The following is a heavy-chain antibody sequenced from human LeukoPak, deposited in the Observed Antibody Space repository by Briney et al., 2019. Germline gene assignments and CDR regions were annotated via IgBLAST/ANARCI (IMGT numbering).Heavy chain of an antibody. CDR1: GFTFSSYA. V-gene: IGHV3-23*01. CDR3: ARDGGYCSGGSCYFFSY. D-gene: IGHD2-15*01. Sequence: PGGSLRLSCATSGFTFSSYAMSWVRQAPGKGLEWVSAISGSGGSTYYADSVKGRFTISRDNSKNTLYLQMNSLRAEDTAVYYCARDGGYCSGGSCYFFSYWGQGTLVTVSS. CDR2: ISGSGGST. J-gene: IGHJ4*02.